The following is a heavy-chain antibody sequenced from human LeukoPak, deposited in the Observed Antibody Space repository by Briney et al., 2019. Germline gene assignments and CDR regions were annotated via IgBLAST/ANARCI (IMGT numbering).Heavy chain of an antibody. Sequence: SETLPLTCTVSGGSISSYYWSWIRQPPGKGLEWIGYIYYSGSTNYNPSLKSRVTISVDTSKNQFSLKLSSVTAADTAVYYCARQGESGWEPFDYWGQGTLVTVSS. J-gene: IGHJ4*02. CDR1: GGSISSYY. CDR2: IYYSGST. D-gene: IGHD6-19*01. V-gene: IGHV4-59*01. CDR3: ARQGESGWEPFDY.